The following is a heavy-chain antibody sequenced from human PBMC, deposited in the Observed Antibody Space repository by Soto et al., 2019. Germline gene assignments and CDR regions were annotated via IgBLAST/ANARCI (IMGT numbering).Heavy chain of an antibody. J-gene: IGHJ4*02. CDR1: GFSLSNSGVG. V-gene: IGHV2-5*02. CDR2: IYGDNDK. CDR3: AHCTLHDYGDYDPGTSHVFDS. D-gene: IGHD4-17*01. Sequence: QITLKESGPSPVKPTQTLTVTCTFSGFSLSNSGVGVAWIRQPPGKALEWLALIYGDNDKRYSPSLKTRLTITKDTSKNQGCLTMTTTDPVDTATYYCAHCTLHDYGDYDPGTSHVFDSWGQGTLVTVSS.